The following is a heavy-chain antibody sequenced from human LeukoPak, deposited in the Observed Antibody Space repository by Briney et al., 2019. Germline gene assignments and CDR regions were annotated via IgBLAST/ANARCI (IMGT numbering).Heavy chain of an antibody. V-gene: IGHV4-61*01. CDR3: AGDGSGSYSPAYYYYMDV. D-gene: IGHD3-10*01. CDR2: IYYSGST. J-gene: IGHJ6*03. CDR1: GGSISSCTYS. Sequence: TPSETLSLACTVSGGSISSCTYSWGWIRQPPGKGLEWIGYIYYSGSTNYNPSLKSRVTISVDTSKNQFSLKLSSVTAADTAVYYCAGDGSGSYSPAYYYYMDVWGKGTTVTVSS.